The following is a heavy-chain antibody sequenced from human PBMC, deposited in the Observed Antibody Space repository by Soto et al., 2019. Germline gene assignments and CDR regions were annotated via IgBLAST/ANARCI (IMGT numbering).Heavy chain of an antibody. D-gene: IGHD6-13*01. CDR1: GSTFTRYA. CDR3: AAGYYYYYGMDV. Sequence: XSVKVSCKASGSTFTRYAMHWGRQAPGQRLEWMGWIXAGNGXTKYSQKFQGXXTITRDTXXSTDYMELSSLRPEDTAVYYCAAGYYYYYGMDVWGQGTTVTVSS. CDR2: IXAGNGXT. J-gene: IGHJ6*01. V-gene: IGHV1-3*01.